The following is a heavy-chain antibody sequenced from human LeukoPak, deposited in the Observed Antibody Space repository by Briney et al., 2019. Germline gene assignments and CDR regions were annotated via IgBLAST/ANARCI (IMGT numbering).Heavy chain of an antibody. J-gene: IGHJ4*02. CDR2: INHSGST. V-gene: IGHV4-34*01. D-gene: IGHD3-9*01. CDR1: GGSFSGYY. Sequence: PSETLSLTCAVYGGSFSGYYWSWIRQPPGKGLEWIGEINHSGSTNYNPSLKSRVTISVDTSKNQFSLKLSSVTAADTAVYYCARHSLPSDILTGYSFLGSSEIDYWGQGTPVTVSS. CDR3: ARHSLPSDILTGYSFLGSSEIDY.